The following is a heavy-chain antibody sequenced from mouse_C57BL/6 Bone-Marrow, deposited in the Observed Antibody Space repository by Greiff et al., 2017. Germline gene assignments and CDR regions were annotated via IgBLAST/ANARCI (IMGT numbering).Heavy chain of an antibody. CDR3: TRAYGYDEYYAMDY. J-gene: IGHJ4*01. V-gene: IGHV5-9-1*02. Sequence: EVTLVESGEGLVKPGGSLKLSCAASGFTFSSYAMSWVRQTPEKRLEWVAYISSGGDYIYYADTVKGRFTISRDNARNTLYLQMSSLKSEDTAMYYCTRAYGYDEYYAMDYWGQGTSVTVSS. CDR1: GFTFSSYA. CDR2: ISSGGDYI. D-gene: IGHD2-2*01.